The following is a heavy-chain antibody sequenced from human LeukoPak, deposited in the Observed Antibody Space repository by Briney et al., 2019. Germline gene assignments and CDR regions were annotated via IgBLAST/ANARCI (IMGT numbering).Heavy chain of an antibody. D-gene: IGHD3-22*01. CDR3: ASNHYYDSSGYYWRVSYFDY. CDR1: GGSFSGYY. V-gene: IGHV4-34*01. CDR2: INHSGST. J-gene: IGHJ4*02. Sequence: SETLSLTCAVYGGSFSGYYWSWIRQPPGKGLEWIGEINHSGSTNYNPSLKSRVTISVDTSKNQFSLKLSSVTAADTAVYYCASNHYYDSSGYYWRVSYFDYWGQGTLVTVSS.